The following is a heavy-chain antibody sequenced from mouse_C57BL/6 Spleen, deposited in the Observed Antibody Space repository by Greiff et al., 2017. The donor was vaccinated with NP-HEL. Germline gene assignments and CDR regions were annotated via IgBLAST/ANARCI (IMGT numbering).Heavy chain of an antibody. V-gene: IGHV1-80*01. D-gene: IGHD2-5*01. CDR1: GYAFSSYW. J-gene: IGHJ4*01. CDR3: ARRGVDSNCRAMDY. CDR2: IYPGDGDT. Sequence: VQLQQSGAELVKPGASVKISCKASGYAFSSYWMNWVKQRPGKGLEWIGQIYPGDGDTNYNGKFKGKATLTADISSSTAYMQLSSLTAEDSAVYFCARRGVDSNCRAMDYWGQGTSVTVSS.